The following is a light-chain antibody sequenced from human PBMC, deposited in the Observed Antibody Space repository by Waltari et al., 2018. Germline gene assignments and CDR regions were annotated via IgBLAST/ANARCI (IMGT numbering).Light chain of an antibody. CDR1: QDISNY. J-gene: IGKJ3*01. CDR3: QRYDNLPIFA. Sequence: DIQMTQSPSSLSASVGDRVTITCQASQDISNYLNWYQQKPGKAPKLLIHDASSLETGVPSRFSGSQSGTHFTFTISSLQPEDVATYYCQRYDNLPIFAFGPGTKVKIK. CDR2: DAS. V-gene: IGKV1-33*01.